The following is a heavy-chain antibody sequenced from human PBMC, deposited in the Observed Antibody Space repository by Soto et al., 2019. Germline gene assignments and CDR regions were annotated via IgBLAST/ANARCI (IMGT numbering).Heavy chain of an antibody. CDR1: GASITTNTYY. CDR2: ISYSGST. CDR3: ARRLYRSNWNWFDP. V-gene: IGHV4-39*01. J-gene: IGHJ5*02. Sequence: SETLSLTCTVSGASITTNTYYWDWIRHPPGKGLEWIGSISYSGSTYYNSSLGGRVTISGDTPKNQFSLRLSSVTTTDTAVYYCARRLYRSNWNWFDPWGQGTLVTVSS. D-gene: IGHD6-13*01.